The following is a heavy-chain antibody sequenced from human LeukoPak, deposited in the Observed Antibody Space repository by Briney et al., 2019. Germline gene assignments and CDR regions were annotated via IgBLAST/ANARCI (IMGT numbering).Heavy chain of an antibody. D-gene: IGHD3-9*01. CDR2: ITGSGGNT. V-gene: IGHV3-23*01. CDR3: AKWGDYDVLTGYYVSDY. J-gene: IGHJ4*02. Sequence: GASLRLSCAASGCTFSSYAMSWVRQAPGKGLEWVSAITGSGGNTYYADSVKGRFTISRDNSKNTVFLQMNSLRAEDTAVYYCAKWGDYDVLTGYYVSDYWGQGTLVTVSS. CDR1: GCTFSSYA.